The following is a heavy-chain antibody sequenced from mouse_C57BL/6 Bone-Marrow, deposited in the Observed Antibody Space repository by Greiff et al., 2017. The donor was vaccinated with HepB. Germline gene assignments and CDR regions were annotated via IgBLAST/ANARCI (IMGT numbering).Heavy chain of an antibody. V-gene: IGHV1-50*01. CDR3: ARILRWFAY. CDR2: IDPSDSYT. J-gene: IGHJ3*01. Sequence: VKLQQPGAELVKPGASVKLSCKASGYTFTSYWMQWVKQRPGQGLEWIGEIDPSDSYTNYNQKFKGKATLTVDTSSSTAYMQLSSLTSEDSAVYYCARILRWFAYWGQGTLVTVSA. CDR1: GYTFTSYW.